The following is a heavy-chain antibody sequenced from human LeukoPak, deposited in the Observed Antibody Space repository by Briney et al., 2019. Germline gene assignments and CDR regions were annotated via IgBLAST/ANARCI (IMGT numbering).Heavy chain of an antibody. CDR1: GGSIITNTW. CDR2: IYRGGST. V-gene: IGHV4-4*02. Sequence: SETLSLTCTVSGGSIITNTWWAWVRQPPGKGLEWIGEIYRGGSTNYRPSLKSRVTISVGKSKNQVSLNLTSVTAADAAVYFCAREIYGSGTYYYYNYGMDVWGKGTTVTVSA. CDR3: AREIYGSGTYYYYNYGMDV. D-gene: IGHD3-10*01. J-gene: IGHJ6*04.